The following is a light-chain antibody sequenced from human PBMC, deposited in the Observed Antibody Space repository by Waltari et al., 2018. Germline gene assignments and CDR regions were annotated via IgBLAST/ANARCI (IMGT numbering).Light chain of an antibody. Sequence: DIKMTQSRSSLSASVGDRVNIPCRASQSISSYLNWYQQKPGKAPKLLIYAASNWQSGVPSRFSGSGSGTDFTLTISSLQPEDFATYYCQQSYSTWWTFGQGTKVEIK. CDR1: QSISSY. CDR2: AAS. J-gene: IGKJ1*01. CDR3: QQSYSTWWT. V-gene: IGKV1-39*01.